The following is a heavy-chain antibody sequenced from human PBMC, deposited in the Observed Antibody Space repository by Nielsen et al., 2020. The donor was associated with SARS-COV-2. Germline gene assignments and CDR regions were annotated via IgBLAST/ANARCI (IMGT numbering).Heavy chain of an antibody. CDR2: VDHTGRT. CDR3: AGGFYDSRGYNLVY. V-gene: IGHV4-34*01. CDR1: VGSFSGYY. J-gene: IGHJ4*02. D-gene: IGHD3-22*01. Sequence: GSLRLSCAVHVGSFSGYYWSWVRQPPGKGLEWIGEVDHTGRTNNNPSLRSRVTVSRDTSKNQFSLRLSSVTAADTAVYYCAGGFYDSRGYNLVYWGQGTLVTVSS.